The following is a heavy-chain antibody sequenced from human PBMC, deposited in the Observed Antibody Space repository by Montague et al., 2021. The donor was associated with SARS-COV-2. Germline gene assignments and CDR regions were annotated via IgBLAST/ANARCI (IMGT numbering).Heavy chain of an antibody. V-gene: IGHV4-39*01. CDR3: ARSPLLWVGTALGNWFDL. CDR2: IYYSGST. J-gene: IGHJ5*02. D-gene: IGHD3-10*01. CDR1: GGSISSSSCY. Sequence: SETLSLTCTVSGGSISSSSCYWGRLPQPPGTGLEWNGNIYYSGSTYYNPSLKSPVTISVDTSKNQFSLKLSSVTAADTAVYYCARSPLLWVGTALGNWFDLWGQGTLVTVSS.